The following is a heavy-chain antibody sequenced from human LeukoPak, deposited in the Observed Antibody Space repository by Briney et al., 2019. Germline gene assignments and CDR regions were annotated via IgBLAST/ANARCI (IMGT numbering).Heavy chain of an antibody. CDR3: ARGPSGYHNT. Sequence: GGSLRLSCAASGFTFDDYGMSWVRQAPGKGLEWVSGINWNGGSTGYADSVKGRFTISRDNSKNTLYLQMNSLRAEDTAVYYCARGPSGYHNTGGQGTLVTVSS. V-gene: IGHV3-20*04. CDR1: GFTFDDYG. J-gene: IGHJ4*02. CDR2: INWNGGST. D-gene: IGHD5-12*01.